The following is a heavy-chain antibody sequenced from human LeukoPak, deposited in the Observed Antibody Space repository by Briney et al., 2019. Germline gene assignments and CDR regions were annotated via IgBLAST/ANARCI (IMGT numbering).Heavy chain of an antibody. CDR3: ARDLPPYGSSWGHFDY. CDR2: ISAYNGNT. D-gene: IGHD6-13*01. V-gene: IGHV1-18*01. Sequence: ASVKVSCKASGYTSTSYGISWVRQAPGQGLEWMGWISAYNGNTNYAQKLQGRVTMTTDTSTSTAYMELRSLRSDDTAVYYCARDLPPYGSSWGHFDYWGQGTLVTVSS. J-gene: IGHJ4*02. CDR1: GYTSTSYG.